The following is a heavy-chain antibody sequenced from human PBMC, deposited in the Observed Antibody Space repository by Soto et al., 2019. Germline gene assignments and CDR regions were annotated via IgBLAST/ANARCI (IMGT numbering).Heavy chain of an antibody. V-gene: IGHV4-34*01. J-gene: IGHJ5*02. CDR1: GGSFSGYY. D-gene: IGHD3-3*01. CDR2: INHSGRT. Sequence: SETLSLTCAFYGGSFSGYYWSWIRQPPGKGLEWIGEINHSGRTNYNPSLKSRVTISVDTSKNQFSLKLSSVTAADTAVYYCARGFQPRITIFGVVIISGWFDPWGQGTLVTVSS. CDR3: ARGFQPRITIFGVVIISGWFDP.